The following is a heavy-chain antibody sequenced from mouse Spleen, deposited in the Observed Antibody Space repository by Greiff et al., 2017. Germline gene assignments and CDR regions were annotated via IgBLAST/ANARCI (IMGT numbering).Heavy chain of an antibody. V-gene: IGHV5-9-3*01. J-gene: IGHJ1*01. CDR2: ISSGGGNT. CDR3: ARHFYYYGSSYAFWYFDV. D-gene: IGHD1-1*01. CDR1: GFTFSSYA. Sequence: DVQLVESGGGLVKLGGSLKLSCAASGFTFSSYAMSWVRQTPEKRLEWVATISSGGGNTYYPDSVKGRFTISRDNAKNTLYLQMSSLKSEDTAMYYCARHFYYYGSSYAFWYFDVWGAGTTVTVSS.